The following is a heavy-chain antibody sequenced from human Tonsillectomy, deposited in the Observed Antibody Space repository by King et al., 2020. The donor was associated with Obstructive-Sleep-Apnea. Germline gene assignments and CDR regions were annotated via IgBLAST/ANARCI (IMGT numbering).Heavy chain of an antibody. CDR1: GFTFSTYA. CDR2: ISYDGSNK. V-gene: IGHV3-30-3*01. Sequence: VQLVESGGGVVQPGRSLRLSCAASGFTFSTYAMYWVRQAPGKGLEWVAVISYDGSNKYYADSVKGRFTISRNNSKNTLYLQRNSLRAEDTAVYYCARDGPVVVPAAMPGFNWFDPWGQGTLVIVSS. J-gene: IGHJ5*02. CDR3: ARDGPVVVPAAMPGFNWFDP. D-gene: IGHD2-2*01.